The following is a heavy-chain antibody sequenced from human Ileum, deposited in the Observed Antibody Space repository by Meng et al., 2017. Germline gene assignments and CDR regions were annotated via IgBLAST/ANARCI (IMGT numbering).Heavy chain of an antibody. CDR2: VSGYSGQS. Sequence: QVQLVQSGAEVKKPGASVTVSCKASVYTFTDYGISWVRQAPGQRLQWLGWVSGYSGQSHYAQRVQDRVAMTTDTSTNTAYMELRILRSDDTDVYDCAKDSVATASQFDAWGQGTLVTVSS. D-gene: IGHD2-21*02. CDR3: AKDSVATASQFDA. V-gene: IGHV1-18*01. J-gene: IGHJ5*02. CDR1: VYTFTDYG.